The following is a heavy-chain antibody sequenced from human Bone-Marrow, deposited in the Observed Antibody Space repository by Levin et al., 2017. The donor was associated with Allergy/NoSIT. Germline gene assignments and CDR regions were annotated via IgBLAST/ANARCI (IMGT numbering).Heavy chain of an antibody. Sequence: GGSLRLCCAASGFTFSSYGMHWVRQAPGKGLEWVAVISYDGSNKYYADSVKGRFTISRDNSKNTLYLQMNSLRAEDTDVYYCASGLRFLEWLPLSQRDYYGMDVWGQGTTVTVSS. CDR2: ISYDGSNK. V-gene: IGHV3-30*03. D-gene: IGHD3-3*01. J-gene: IGHJ6*02. CDR3: ASGLRFLEWLPLSQRDYYGMDV. CDR1: GFTFSSYG.